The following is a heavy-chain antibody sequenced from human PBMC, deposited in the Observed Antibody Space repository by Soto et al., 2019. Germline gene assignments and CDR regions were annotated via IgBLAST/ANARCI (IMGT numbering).Heavy chain of an antibody. V-gene: IGHV4-34*01. CDR2: INHSGST. D-gene: IGHD2-8*01. Sequence: SETLSLTCAVYGGSFSGYYWSWIRQPPGKGLEWIGEINHSGSTNYNPSLKSRVTISVDTSKNQFSLKLSSVTAADTAVYYCAGELGYCTNGVCYRYFDYWGQGTLVTVSS. J-gene: IGHJ4*02. CDR3: AGELGYCTNGVCYRYFDY. CDR1: GGSFSGYY.